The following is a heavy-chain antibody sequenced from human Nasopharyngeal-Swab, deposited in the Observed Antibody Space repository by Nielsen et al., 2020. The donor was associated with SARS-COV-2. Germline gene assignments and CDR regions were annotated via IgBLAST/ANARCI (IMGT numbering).Heavy chain of an antibody. D-gene: IGHD3-9*01. CDR3: ARGRYFDWHVFDY. CDR1: GFTFSSYS. Sequence: ETLSLTCAASGFTFSSYSMNWVRQAPGKGLEWVSSISSSSSYIYYADSVKGRFTISRDNAKNSLYLQMNSLRAEDTAVYYCARGRYFDWHVFDYWGQGTLVTVSS. J-gene: IGHJ4*02. CDR2: ISSSSSYI. V-gene: IGHV3-21*01.